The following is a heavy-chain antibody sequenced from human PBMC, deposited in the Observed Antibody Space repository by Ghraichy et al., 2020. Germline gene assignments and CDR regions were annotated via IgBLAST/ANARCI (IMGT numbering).Heavy chain of an antibody. J-gene: IGHJ6*02. CDR3: ARDLGEYFGIDV. D-gene: IGHD3-16*01. Sequence: GGSLRLSCAASGFTFSTYWIHWVRQAPGKGLVWVSRINSDGSRTSFADSVKGRLTISRDTAKNTVFLQMNSLRGEDTAVYYCARDLGEYFGIDVWGQGTTVTVSS. CDR1: GFTFSTYW. CDR2: INSDGSRT. V-gene: IGHV3-74*01.